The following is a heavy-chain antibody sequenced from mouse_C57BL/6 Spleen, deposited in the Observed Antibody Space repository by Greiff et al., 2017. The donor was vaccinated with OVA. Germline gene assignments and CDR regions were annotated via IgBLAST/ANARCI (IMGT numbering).Heavy chain of an antibody. CDR3: ARVTTGDWYCDV. J-gene: IGHJ1*03. Sequence: VQLQQPGAELVKPGASVKLSCKASGYTFTSYWMHWVKQRPGRGLEWIGRIDPNSGGTKYNEKFKSKATLTVDKPSSTAYRQRSSLTSEDSAVDDCARVTTGDWYCDVWGTGTTVTVSS. D-gene: IGHD2-2*01. CDR1: GYTFTSYW. V-gene: IGHV1-72*01. CDR2: IDPNSGGT.